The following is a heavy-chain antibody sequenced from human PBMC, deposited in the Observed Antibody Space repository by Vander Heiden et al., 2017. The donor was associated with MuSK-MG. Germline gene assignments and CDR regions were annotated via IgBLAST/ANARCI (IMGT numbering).Heavy chain of an antibody. D-gene: IGHD6-19*01. Sequence: EVQLVESGGGLVKPGESLRLSCAASGFTFINAWMSWVRQAPGKGLEWVGRIKTKTDAGATDDAAPVKDRFTISRDDSKNTLYMKMKRLKTEDTALYDGTTDRSDSGWRWRQGTMVTVLS. V-gene: IGHV3-15*01. J-gene: IGHJ1*01. CDR3: TTDRSDSGWR. CDR1: GFTFINAW. CDR2: IKTKTDAGAT.